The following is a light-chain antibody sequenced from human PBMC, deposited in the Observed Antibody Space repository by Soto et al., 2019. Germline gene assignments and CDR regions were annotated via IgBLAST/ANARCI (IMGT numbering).Light chain of an antibody. CDR2: EVS. CDR3: SSYTSSSTPYV. Sequence: QSVLTQPASVSGSPGPSITISCTGTSSDVGGYNYVSWYQQHPGKAPKLMIYEVSNRPSEVSNRFSGSKSGNTASLTISGLQAEDEADYYCSSYTSSSTPYVFGTGTKVTVL. CDR1: SSDVGGYNY. J-gene: IGLJ1*01. V-gene: IGLV2-14*01.